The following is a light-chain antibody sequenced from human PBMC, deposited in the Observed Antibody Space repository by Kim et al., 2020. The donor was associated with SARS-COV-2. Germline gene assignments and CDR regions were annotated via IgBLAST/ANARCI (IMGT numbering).Light chain of an antibody. CDR2: SAT. Sequence: SVWPGETATLSCRASHSISYFVAYYQQKPDQPTRLLRDSATTGTGSVPTLFSSSGSTADFTLTISSVQYEVFAVYYCQQYIYWWTFGQGTKVDIK. V-gene: IGKV3-15*01. J-gene: IGKJ1*01. CDR3: QQYIYWWT. CDR1: HSISYF.